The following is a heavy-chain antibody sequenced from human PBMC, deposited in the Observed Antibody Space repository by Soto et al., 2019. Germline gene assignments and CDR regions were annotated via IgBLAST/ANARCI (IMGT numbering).Heavy chain of an antibody. J-gene: IGHJ4*02. D-gene: IGHD2-8*01. V-gene: IGHV4-61*01. CDR3: VNGFSLDY. CDR1: GGSVSSANCY. Sequence: SETLSLTCTVSGGSVSSANCYWTWIRQPPGKGLEWIGYVFYSGNTNSNPSLKSRVSISVDTSKDQFSLKLRSVTAADTAVYFCVNGFSLDYWGQGILVTVSP. CDR2: VFYSGNT.